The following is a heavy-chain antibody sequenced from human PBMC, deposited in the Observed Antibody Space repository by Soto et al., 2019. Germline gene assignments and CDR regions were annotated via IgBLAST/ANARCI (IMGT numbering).Heavy chain of an antibody. CDR3: ARGGAGITIFGVVTANFDY. D-gene: IGHD3-3*01. CDR1: GFTFSSYG. J-gene: IGHJ4*02. CDR2: IWYDGSNK. V-gene: IGHV3-33*01. Sequence: GVSLRLSCAASGFTFSSYGMHWVRQAPGKGLEWVAVIWYDGSNKYYADSVKDRFTISRDNSKNTLYLQMNSLRAEDEAVYYCARGGAGITIFGVVTANFDYWGQGTLVTVSS.